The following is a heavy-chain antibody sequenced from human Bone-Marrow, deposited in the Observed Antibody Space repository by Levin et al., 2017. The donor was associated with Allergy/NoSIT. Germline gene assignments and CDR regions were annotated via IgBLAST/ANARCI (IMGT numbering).Heavy chain of an antibody. J-gene: IGHJ5*02. D-gene: IGHD3-22*01. V-gene: IGHV3-48*01. CDR1: GFTFSSYS. CDR2: ISSSSSTI. Sequence: GESLKISCAASGFTFSSYSMNWVRQAPGKGLEWVSYISSSSSTIYYADSVKGRFTISRDNAKNSLYLQMNSLRAEDTAVYYCAREIITLQNWFDPWGQGTLVTVSS. CDR3: AREIITLQNWFDP.